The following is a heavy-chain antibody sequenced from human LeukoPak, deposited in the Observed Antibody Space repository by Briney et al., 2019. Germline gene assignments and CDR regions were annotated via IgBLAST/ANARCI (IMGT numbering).Heavy chain of an antibody. CDR1: GYTFSAYY. J-gene: IGHJ3*02. CDR2: MNPDTGVT. Sequence: ASVKVSCKASGYTFSAYYIHWVRQAPGQGLEWMGCMNPDTGVTHYAQKLQGRVTMTRDTSIGTAYGDTSMGTAYMELSGLGSDDTAVYYCARDPNIKQWLVNGDAFDIWGQGTMVTVSS. D-gene: IGHD6-19*01. V-gene: IGHV1-2*02. CDR3: ARDPNIKQWLVNGDAFDI.